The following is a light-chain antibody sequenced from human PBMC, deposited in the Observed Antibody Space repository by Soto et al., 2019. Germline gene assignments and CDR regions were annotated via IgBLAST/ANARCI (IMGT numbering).Light chain of an antibody. CDR3: SSYTSSTTQV. V-gene: IGLV2-14*01. CDR1: SSDVGGYKY. J-gene: IGLJ1*01. Sequence: QSVLTQPTSVSGSPGQSITISCTGTSSDVGGYKYVSWYQHHPGKGPKLMLYDVSNRPSGVSNRFSGSKSGNTASLTISGLQAEDEADYYCSSYTSSTTQVFGTGTKVTVL. CDR2: DVS.